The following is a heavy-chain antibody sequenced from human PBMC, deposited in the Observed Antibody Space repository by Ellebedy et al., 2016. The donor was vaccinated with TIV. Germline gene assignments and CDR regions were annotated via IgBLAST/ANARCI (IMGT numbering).Heavy chain of an antibody. V-gene: IGHV3-23*01. D-gene: IGHD7-27*01. CDR3: ARRGSELGKSYFDY. CDR2: ISGSGGTT. CDR1: GFTFSSYA. J-gene: IGHJ4*02. Sequence: GGSLRLSCAASGFTFSSYAMSWVRQAPGMGLEWVSAISGSGGTTYYADSVKGRFTISRDNSKNTLYLQMNSLRAEDTAVYYCARRGSELGKSYFDYWGQGTLVTVSS.